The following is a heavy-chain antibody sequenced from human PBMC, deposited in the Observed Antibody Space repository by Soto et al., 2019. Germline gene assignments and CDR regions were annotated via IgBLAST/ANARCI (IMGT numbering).Heavy chain of an antibody. V-gene: IGHV3-11*01. D-gene: IGHD3-22*01. CDR3: ARVDDISGSGYFDP. CDR2: IGSRGGPI. Sequence: GGSLRLSCAASGFTFSDYYMSWIRQAPGKGLEWVSYIGSRGGPIYYAASVKGRFTISRDNAKNSLHLQMNSLRAVDTAVYYCARVDDISGSGYFDPWGQGTLVTVSS. J-gene: IGHJ5*02. CDR1: GFTFSDYY.